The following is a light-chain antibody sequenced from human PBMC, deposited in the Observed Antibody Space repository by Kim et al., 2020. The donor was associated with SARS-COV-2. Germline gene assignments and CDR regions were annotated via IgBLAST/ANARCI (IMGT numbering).Light chain of an antibody. Sequence: EIVLTQSPGTLSLSPGERATLSCRASQSVSSSYLAWYQQKPGQAPRLLIYGASSRATGIPDRFSGSGSGTDFTLTINRLEPEDFAVYYCQQYGSSALTFGQGTKVDIK. J-gene: IGKJ1*01. CDR2: GAS. CDR3: QQYGSSALT. CDR1: QSVSSSY. V-gene: IGKV3-20*01.